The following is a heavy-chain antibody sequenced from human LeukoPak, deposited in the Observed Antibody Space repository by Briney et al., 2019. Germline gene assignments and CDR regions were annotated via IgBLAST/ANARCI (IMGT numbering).Heavy chain of an antibody. Sequence: PGGSLRLSCAASGFTFSNHAMSWVRQAPGKGLEWVAAISGSGGRTDYADSVKGRFTISRDNAKNSLYLQMNSLRAEDTAVYYCAREDIVVVPAATQDFDYWGQGTLVTVSS. V-gene: IGHV3-23*01. CDR1: GFTFSNHA. J-gene: IGHJ4*02. D-gene: IGHD2-2*01. CDR2: ISGSGGRT. CDR3: AREDIVVVPAATQDFDY.